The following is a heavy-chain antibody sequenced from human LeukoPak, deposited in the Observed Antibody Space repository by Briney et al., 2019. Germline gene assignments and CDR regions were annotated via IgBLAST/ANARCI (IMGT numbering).Heavy chain of an antibody. CDR2: ISAYNGNT. Sequence: ASVKVSCKASGYTFTSYGISWVRQAPGQGLEWMGWISAYNGNTNYAQKLQGRVTMTTDTSTSTAYMELRSLRSDDTAVYYCARDFLVGATQGTYYYGMDVWGQGTTVTVSS. J-gene: IGHJ6*02. V-gene: IGHV1-18*01. CDR3: ARDFLVGATQGTYYYGMDV. CDR1: GYTFTSYG. D-gene: IGHD1-26*01.